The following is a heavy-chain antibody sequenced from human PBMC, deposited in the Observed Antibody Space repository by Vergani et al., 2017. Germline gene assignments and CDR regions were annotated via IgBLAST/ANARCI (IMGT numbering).Heavy chain of an antibody. D-gene: IGHD1-1*01. Sequence: QVQLVESGGGVFQPGRSLRLSCAASGFTFSSYAMHWVRQAPGKGLEWVAVISYDGSNKYYADSVKGRFTISRDNSKNTLYLQMNSLRAEDTAVYYCARDGVPGAYYYYYYMDVWGKGTTVTVSS. CDR2: ISYDGSNK. CDR1: GFTFSSYA. J-gene: IGHJ6*03. CDR3: ARDGVPGAYYYYYYMDV. V-gene: IGHV3-30-3*01.